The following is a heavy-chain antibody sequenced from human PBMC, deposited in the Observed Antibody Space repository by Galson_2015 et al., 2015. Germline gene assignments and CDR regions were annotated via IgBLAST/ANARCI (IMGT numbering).Heavy chain of an antibody. J-gene: IGHJ4*02. D-gene: IGHD1-26*01. CDR1: GGSTSSSSYY. CDR3: ARQRYSGTYSVPEYFDY. Sequence: SETLSLTCTVSGGSTSSSSYYWGWIRQPPGKGLEWIASVYYSGVTYYNPSFKSRVTISVDTSKNQFSLKLSSVTAADTAMYYCARQRYSGTYSVPEYFDYWGQGTLVTVSS. V-gene: IGHV4-39*01. CDR2: VYYSGVT.